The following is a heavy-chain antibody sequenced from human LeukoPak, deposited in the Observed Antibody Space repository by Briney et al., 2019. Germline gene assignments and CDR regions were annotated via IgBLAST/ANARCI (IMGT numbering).Heavy chain of an antibody. J-gene: IGHJ1*01. Sequence: GGPLRLSCAASGFTVSSTYMAWVRQAPGKGLERVSLIYSGGFTYYADSVKGRFTISRDNSKNTLYLQMNDLRAEDTAVYYCVADSGTSHLRDWGQGTLVTVSS. CDR1: GFTVSSTY. CDR2: IYSGGFT. CDR3: VADSGTSHLRD. V-gene: IGHV3-53*01. D-gene: IGHD2-2*01.